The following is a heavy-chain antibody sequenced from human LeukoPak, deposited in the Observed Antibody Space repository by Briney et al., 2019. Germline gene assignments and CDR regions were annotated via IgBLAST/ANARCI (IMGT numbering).Heavy chain of an antibody. J-gene: IGHJ4*02. CDR3: AKEKTTGTYYVDY. Sequence: GGSLRLSCAASGFTFSSSWMSWVGQAPGKGLEWVANIKQDGSDKYYVDSVKGRFTISRDNAKNSLYLQMNSLRAEDTAVYYCAKEKTTGTYYVDYWGQGTLVTVSS. CDR1: GFTFSSSW. D-gene: IGHD1-7*01. V-gene: IGHV3-7*04. CDR2: IKQDGSDK.